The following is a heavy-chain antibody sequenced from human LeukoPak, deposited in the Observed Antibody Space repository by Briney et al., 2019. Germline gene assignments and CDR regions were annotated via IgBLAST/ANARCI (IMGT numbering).Heavy chain of an antibody. CDR3: ARHRPPRLGAIPYNWFDL. V-gene: IGHV4-59*08. CDR1: GGSISSYY. D-gene: IGHD1-26*01. Sequence: PSETLSLTCTVSGGSISSYYWRWLRQPPGKGLKWIGYIYYSGSTNYHPSLKRRVTISVDTSKNQFSLKLSSVTAADTAVYYCARHRPPRLGAIPYNWFDLWGQGTLVTVSS. J-gene: IGHJ5*02. CDR2: IYYSGST.